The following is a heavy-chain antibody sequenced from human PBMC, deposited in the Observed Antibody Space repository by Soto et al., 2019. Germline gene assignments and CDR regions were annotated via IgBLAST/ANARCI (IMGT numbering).Heavy chain of an antibody. J-gene: IGHJ4*02. V-gene: IGHV4-4*07. Sequence: QVQLQESGPGLVRPSETLSLTCTVSGDSLSTYYWSWIRQPAGERLEWIGRIHDTGRTNYNPSLKRRVTMSVDTSKNQFSLRVNSVPAEDTDVYYCARESVSGTYRFDSWGQGTLVTVSS. CDR3: ARESVSGTYRFDS. D-gene: IGHD3-16*02. CDR2: IHDTGRT. CDR1: GDSLSTYY.